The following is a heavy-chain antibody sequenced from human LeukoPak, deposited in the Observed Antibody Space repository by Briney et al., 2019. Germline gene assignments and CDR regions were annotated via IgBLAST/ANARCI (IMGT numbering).Heavy chain of an antibody. V-gene: IGHV4-39*07. CDR1: GDSISSSGYY. D-gene: IGHD3-9*01. J-gene: IGHJ5*02. CDR3: ARGIYYDILTGYINWFDP. CDR2: INHSGST. Sequence: SETLSLTCSVSGDSISSSGYYWSWIRQPPGEGLEWIGEINHSGSTNYNPSLKSRVTISVDTSKNQFSLKLRSVTAADTAVYYCARGIYYDILTGYINWFDPWGQGTLVTVSS.